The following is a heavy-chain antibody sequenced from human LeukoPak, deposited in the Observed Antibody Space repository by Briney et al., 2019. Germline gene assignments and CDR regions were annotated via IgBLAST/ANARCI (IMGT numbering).Heavy chain of an antibody. CDR2: IYCGGSK. V-gene: IGHV3-53*01. CDR3: ARGQYASGAFDC. J-gene: IGHJ3*01. Sequence: GGSLRLPRAASGFTVNSYYMRWVRQAPGKGLEWVSVIYCGGSKNYAESLQGRFTISRDNDKNTPYLQMNSLRAEDTAVYYCARGQYASGAFDCWGQGTMVTVAS. CDR1: GFTVNSYY. D-gene: IGHD6-6*01.